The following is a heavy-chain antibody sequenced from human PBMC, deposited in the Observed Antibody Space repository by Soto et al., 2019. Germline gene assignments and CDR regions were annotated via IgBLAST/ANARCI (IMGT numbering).Heavy chain of an antibody. V-gene: IGHV4-61*01. J-gene: IGHJ3*02. CDR3: ARDSYYGGQGAFDI. Sequence: QVQLQESGPGLVKPSETLSLTCTVSGGSVSSGSFCWSWSRQPPGKGLAWIGHIYPSGGTNYNPSLESRATISLDTSKNQFSLNLSSVTAADTAVYFCARDSYYGGQGAFDIWGQGTLVTVSS. CDR2: IYPSGGT. CDR1: GGSVSSGSFC. D-gene: IGHD3-3*01.